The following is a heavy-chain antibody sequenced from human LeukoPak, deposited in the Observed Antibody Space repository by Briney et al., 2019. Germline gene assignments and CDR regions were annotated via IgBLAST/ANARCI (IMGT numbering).Heavy chain of an antibody. Sequence: PGRSLRLSCAASGFTFSSYSMNWVRQAPGKGLEWVSSISSSSSYIYYADSVKGRFTISRDNAKNSLYLQMNSLRAEDTAVYYCARAVGDGDDFWSGYYPLNWFDPWGQGTLVTVSS. CDR3: ARAVGDGDDFWSGYYPLNWFDP. V-gene: IGHV3-21*01. D-gene: IGHD3-3*01. CDR1: GFTFSSYS. CDR2: ISSSSSYI. J-gene: IGHJ5*02.